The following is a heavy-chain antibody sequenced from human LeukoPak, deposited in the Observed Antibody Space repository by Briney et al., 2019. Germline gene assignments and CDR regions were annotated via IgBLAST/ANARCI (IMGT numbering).Heavy chain of an antibody. D-gene: IGHD2-15*01. CDR1: GNTLTDLS. V-gene: IGHV1-24*01. Sequence: ASVKVSCKVSGNTLTDLSIHWVRQAPGKGFDWMGGFDPEGAEIIYAEKFQDRVTMTEDPSTDTAYLELSSLRSEDTAVYYCAAEGQWSLVHYFNSWGQGTLVTVSS. J-gene: IGHJ4*02. CDR2: FDPEGAEI. CDR3: AAEGQWSLVHYFNS.